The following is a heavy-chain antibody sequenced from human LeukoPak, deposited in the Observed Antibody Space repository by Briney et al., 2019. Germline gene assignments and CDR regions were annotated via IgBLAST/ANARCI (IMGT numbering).Heavy chain of an antibody. D-gene: IGHD6-19*01. Sequence: PGGSLRLSCTASQFIFSTYGMHWVRQAPGKGLEWVAFIQHDSTNKYYVDSVKGRFTICGDNSKNTLYLQMSSLRPEDTAVYFCAKDVIGQQWPENYWGQGTLVTVSS. J-gene: IGHJ4*02. CDR1: QFIFSTYG. CDR2: IQHDSTNK. V-gene: IGHV3-30*02. CDR3: AKDVIGQQWPENY.